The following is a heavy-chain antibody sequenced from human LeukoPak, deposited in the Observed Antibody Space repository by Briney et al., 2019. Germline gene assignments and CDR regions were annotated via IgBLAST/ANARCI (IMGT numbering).Heavy chain of an antibody. J-gene: IGHJ4*02. CDR1: GGSISSFY. D-gene: IGHD2-15*01. CDR3: AGSCSGGGCYLY. CDR2: IYTSGGT. Sequence: SETLSLTCTVSGGSISSFYWSWIRQPAGKGLGWIGRIYTSGGTNYKPSLKSRVTMSVDTSKKQVSLRLTSVTAADTAVYYCAGSCSGGGCYLYWGQGTLVTVSS. V-gene: IGHV4-4*07.